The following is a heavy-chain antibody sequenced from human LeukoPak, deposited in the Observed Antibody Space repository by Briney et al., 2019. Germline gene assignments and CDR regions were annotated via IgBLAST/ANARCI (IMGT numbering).Heavy chain of an antibody. CDR3: ARGYDSSGYQGY. V-gene: IGHV4-34*01. J-gene: IGHJ4*02. D-gene: IGHD3-22*01. Sequence: GSLRLSCAASGFTFSNAWMSWIRQPPGKGLEWIGEINHSGSTNYNPSLKSRVTISVDTSKNQFSLKLSSVTAADTAVYYCARGYDSSGYQGYWGQGTLVTVSS. CDR1: GFTFSNAW. CDR2: INHSGST.